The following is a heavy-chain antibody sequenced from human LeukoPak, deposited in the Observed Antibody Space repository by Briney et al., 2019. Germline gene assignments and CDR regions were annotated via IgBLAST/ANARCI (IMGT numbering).Heavy chain of an antibody. CDR2: INHSGST. CDR3: ARVRRYYYYYYMDV. CDR1: GFTFNSYE. J-gene: IGHJ6*03. Sequence: PGGSLRLSCAASGFTFNSYEMNWVRQAPGKGLEWVGEINHSGSTNYNPSLKSRVTISVDTSKNQFSLKLSSVTAADTAVYYCARVRRYYYYYYMDVWGKGTTVTVSS. V-gene: IGHV4-34*01.